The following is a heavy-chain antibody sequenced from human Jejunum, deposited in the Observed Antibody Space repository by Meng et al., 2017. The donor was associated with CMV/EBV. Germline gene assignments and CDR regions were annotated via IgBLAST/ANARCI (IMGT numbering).Heavy chain of an antibody. D-gene: IGHD2-15*01. J-gene: IGHJ4*02. CDR3: ATGERQWQLLLDC. CDR2: IKSERDGGTT. Sequence: GLTVSNAWMNWVRQGPGKGLDWVGRIKSERDGGTTDYAARVKGRFTISRDDLENTLYLHMNSLDIEDTGVYYCATGERQWQLLLDCWGQGTLVTVSS. CDR1: GLTVSNAW. V-gene: IGHV3-15*01.